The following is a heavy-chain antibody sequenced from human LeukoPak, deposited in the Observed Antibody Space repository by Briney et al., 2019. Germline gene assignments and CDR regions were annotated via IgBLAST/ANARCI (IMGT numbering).Heavy chain of an antibody. V-gene: IGHV4-4*07. Sequence: SETLSLTCSVSGGSISGYYWNWIRQPAGKGLEWIGRIYASGSTNYNPSLKSRVTISVDTSKNQFSLKLSSVTAADTALYYCARQRRFLEWLFDYWGQGTLVTVSS. CDR2: IYASGST. CDR3: ARQRRFLEWLFDY. D-gene: IGHD3-3*01. CDR1: GGSISGYY. J-gene: IGHJ4*02.